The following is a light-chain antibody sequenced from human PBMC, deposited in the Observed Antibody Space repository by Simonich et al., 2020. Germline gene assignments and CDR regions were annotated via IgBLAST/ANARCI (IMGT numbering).Light chain of an antibody. J-gene: IGLJ3*02. Sequence: QLVLTQSPSASASLGASVKLTCTLSSGHSSYAIAWHQQQPEKGPRYLMKLNSDGSPSKGDGIPDRFSGSSSGAERYLTISSLQSEDEADYYCQTWGTGINWVFGGGTKLTVL. CDR2: LNSDGSP. CDR1: SGHSSYA. V-gene: IGLV4-69*01. CDR3: QTWGTGINWV.